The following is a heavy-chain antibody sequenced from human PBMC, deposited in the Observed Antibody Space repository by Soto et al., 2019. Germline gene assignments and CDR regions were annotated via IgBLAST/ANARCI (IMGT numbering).Heavy chain of an antibody. CDR3: AREDRDRETGLVPAAIDGMDV. J-gene: IGHJ6*02. Sequence: SVKVSCKASGGTFSNYAINWVRQAPGHGLEWIGRIIPIFGIASYAQKFQGRVTITADESTSTAYMELSSLRSDDTAVYYCAREDRDRETGLVPAAIDGMDVWGQGTTVTAP. V-gene: IGHV1-69*13. CDR1: GGTFSNYA. D-gene: IGHD2-2*01. CDR2: IIPIFGIA.